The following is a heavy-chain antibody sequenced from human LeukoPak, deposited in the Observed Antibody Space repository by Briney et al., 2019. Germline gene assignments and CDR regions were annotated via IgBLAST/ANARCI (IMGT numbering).Heavy chain of an antibody. CDR1: GDSISSYY. V-gene: IGHV4-59*01. CDR2: IYYSGST. CDR3: ARGYYDSSGYFYFDY. J-gene: IGHJ4*02. D-gene: IGHD3-22*01. Sequence: SETLSLTCTVSGDSISSYYWSWIRQPPGKGLEWIGYIYYSGSTNYNPSLKSRVTISVDTSKNQFSLKLSSVTAADTAVYYCARGYYDSSGYFYFDYWGQGTLVTVSS.